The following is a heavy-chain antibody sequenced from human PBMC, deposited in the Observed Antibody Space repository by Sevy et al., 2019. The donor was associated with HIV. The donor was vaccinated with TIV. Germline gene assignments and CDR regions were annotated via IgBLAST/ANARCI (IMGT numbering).Heavy chain of an antibody. CDR3: ARLTAVAGTRVEDYYYYGMDV. D-gene: IGHD6-19*01. Sequence: ASVKVSCKASGGTFSSYAISWVRQAPGQGLEWMGGIIPIFGTANYAKKFQGRVTITADESTSTAYMELSSLRSEDTAVYYCARLTAVAGTRVEDYYYYGMDVWGQGTTVTVSS. V-gene: IGHV1-69*13. CDR2: IIPIFGTA. CDR1: GGTFSSYA. J-gene: IGHJ6*02.